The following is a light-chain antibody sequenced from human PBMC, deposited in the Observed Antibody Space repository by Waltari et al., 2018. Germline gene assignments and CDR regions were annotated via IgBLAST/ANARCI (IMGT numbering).Light chain of an antibody. CDR3: QQYFSTPWT. CDR1: QSLLYDSNNRNY. Sequence: IVVTQSPDSLAVSLGERVTINCRSNQSLLYDSNNRNYLAWYQQKPGQPPRALIYWAYMRQSGVPDRFTGSGSGTDFTLTISSLQAEDVAVYYCQQYFSTPWTFGHETAVEIK. J-gene: IGKJ1*01. V-gene: IGKV4-1*01. CDR2: WAY.